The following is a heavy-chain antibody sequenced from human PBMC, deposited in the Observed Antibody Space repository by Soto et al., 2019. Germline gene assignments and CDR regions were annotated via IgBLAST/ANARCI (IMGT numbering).Heavy chain of an antibody. CDR1: GFIFNTNA. CDR3: AKLGYCSGTSCSCFDY. V-gene: IGHV3-23*01. Sequence: PAGSLRLSCAASGFIFNTNALTWVRQAPGKGLEWVSAISGSGLGTYYADSVKGRFTVSRDNSKNTLYLQMNSLTAEDTAVYYCAKLGYCSGTSCSCFDYWGQGTLVTVSS. D-gene: IGHD2-2*01. CDR2: ISGSGLGT. J-gene: IGHJ4*02.